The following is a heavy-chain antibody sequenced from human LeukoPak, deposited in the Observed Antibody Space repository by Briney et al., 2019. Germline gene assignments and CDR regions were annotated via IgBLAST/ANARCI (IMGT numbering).Heavy chain of an antibody. CDR1: GFTFSSYE. D-gene: IGHD1-26*01. Sequence: GGSLRLSCAASGFTFSSYEMNWVRQAPGKGLEYVSYISESGSTKYYADSVKGRFTISRDNAKNSLYLQMDSLRTKDTAVYYCARDQWTGASPADSWGQGTLVTVSS. V-gene: IGHV3-48*03. CDR2: ISESGSTK. CDR3: ARDQWTGASPADS. J-gene: IGHJ4*02.